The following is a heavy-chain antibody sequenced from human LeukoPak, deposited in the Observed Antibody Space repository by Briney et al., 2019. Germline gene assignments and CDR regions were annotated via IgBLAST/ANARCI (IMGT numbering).Heavy chain of an antibody. CDR3: ARDPAGF. Sequence: GGSLRLSCVASGFTFSTYGMHWVRKAPGKGLEWVAFIQSNGGSEFYVDSVKGRFTISRDNSKNTVYLQMSSLRVEDTAVYYCARDPAGFWGQGTLVTVSS. J-gene: IGHJ4*02. CDR1: GFTFSTYG. CDR2: IQSNGGSE. V-gene: IGHV3-30*02. D-gene: IGHD3-10*01.